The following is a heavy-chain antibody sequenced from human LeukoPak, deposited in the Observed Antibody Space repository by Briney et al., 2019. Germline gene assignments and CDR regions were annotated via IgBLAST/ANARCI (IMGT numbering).Heavy chain of an antibody. Sequence: GSLRLSCAASGFTFSSYAMSWVRQAPGKGLEWVSAIRGSGGSTYYADSVKGRFTISRDNSKNTLYLQMNSLRAEDTAVYYCAKLQKQLVLFDYWGQGSLVTVSS. CDR2: IRGSGGST. J-gene: IGHJ4*02. CDR1: GFTFSSYA. CDR3: AKLQKQLVLFDY. D-gene: IGHD6-13*01. V-gene: IGHV3-23*01.